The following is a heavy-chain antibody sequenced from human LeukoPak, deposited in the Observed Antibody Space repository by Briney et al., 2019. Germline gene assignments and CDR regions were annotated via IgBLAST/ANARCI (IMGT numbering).Heavy chain of an antibody. CDR2: ISYDGSNK. CDR1: GFTFSSYA. Sequence: GRSLRLSCAASGFTFSSYAMHWVRQAPGKGLEWVAVISYDGSNKYYADSVKGRFTISRDNSKNTLYLQMNSLRAEDTAVYHCATSQDILTGYLFGWLKSSKYGMDVWGQGTTVTVFS. CDR3: ATSQDILTGYLFGWLKSSKYGMDV. D-gene: IGHD3-9*01. V-gene: IGHV3-30*04. J-gene: IGHJ6*02.